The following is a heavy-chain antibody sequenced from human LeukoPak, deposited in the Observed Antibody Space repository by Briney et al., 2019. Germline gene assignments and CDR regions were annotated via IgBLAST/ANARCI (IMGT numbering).Heavy chain of an antibody. Sequence: SETLSLTCTVSGASISSYHWSWIRQPPGRGLEWIGYTRYSGTTNYNPSLRSRLTMSVDTSKNQFSLKLTSVTAADTAVYYCLTVDATMGVDYWGQGTLVTVSS. V-gene: IGHV4-59*08. D-gene: IGHD5-18*01. J-gene: IGHJ4*02. CDR1: GASISSYH. CDR2: TRYSGTT. CDR3: LTVDATMGVDY.